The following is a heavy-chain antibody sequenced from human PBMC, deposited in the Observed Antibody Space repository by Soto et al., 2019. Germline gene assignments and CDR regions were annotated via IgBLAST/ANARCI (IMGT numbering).Heavy chain of an antibody. CDR1: GGTFSSYT. J-gene: IGHJ6*03. CDR3: ARVEIVVVPAALRPYYYYYMDV. CDR2: INPILGIA. D-gene: IGHD2-2*01. V-gene: IGHV1-69*02. Sequence: SVKVSCKASGGTFSSYTISWVRQAPGQGLEWMGRINPILGIANYAQKFQGRVTITGNKSISTAYMELSSLRSEDTAVYYCARVEIVVVPAALRPYYYYYMDVCGKGTTVTVSS.